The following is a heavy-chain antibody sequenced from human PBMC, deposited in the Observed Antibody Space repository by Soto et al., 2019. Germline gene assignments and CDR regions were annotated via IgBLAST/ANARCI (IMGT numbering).Heavy chain of an antibody. CDR2: INVYSGNT. CDR3: ARASGYLAHSPSVAYFDP. J-gene: IGHJ5*02. CDR1: GYTFTSYA. V-gene: IGHV1-3*01. Sequence: ATVKVSCKGSGYTFTSYAMHWVRQVPGQRLEWMGWINVYSGNTKYSQKFQVRLTITTDTSASTAYMELRNLRSDDTAVYYCARASGYLAHSPSVAYFDPWGQGTLVTVSS. D-gene: IGHD6-25*01.